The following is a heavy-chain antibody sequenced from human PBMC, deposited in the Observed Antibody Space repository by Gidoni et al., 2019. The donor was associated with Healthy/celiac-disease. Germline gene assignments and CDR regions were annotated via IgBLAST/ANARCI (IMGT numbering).Heavy chain of an antibody. Sequence: EVQLLESGGGLVQPGVSLRLSCAASGFTFSSYAMSWVRQAPGKGLEWVSAISGSGGSTYYADSVKGRFTISRDNSKNTLYLQMNSLRAEDTAVYYCAKVLVGATTRSYFQHWGQGTLVTVSS. V-gene: IGHV3-23*01. D-gene: IGHD1-26*01. CDR1: GFTFSSYA. J-gene: IGHJ1*01. CDR3: AKVLVGATTRSYFQH. CDR2: ISGSGGST.